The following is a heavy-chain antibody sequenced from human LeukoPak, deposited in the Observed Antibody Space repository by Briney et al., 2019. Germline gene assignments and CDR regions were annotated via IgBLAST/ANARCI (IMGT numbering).Heavy chain of an antibody. CDR1: GGSISSSSYY. D-gene: IGHD3-10*01. CDR2: IYYSGRT. CDR3: AGSFGELFLGMDV. Sequence: PSETLSLTCTVPGGSISSSSYYWGWIRQPPGKGLEWIGSIYYSGRTYYNPSLKSRVTISVDTSKNQFSLKLSSVTAADTAVYYCAGSFGELFLGMDVWGQGTTVTVSS. J-gene: IGHJ6*02. V-gene: IGHV4-39*01.